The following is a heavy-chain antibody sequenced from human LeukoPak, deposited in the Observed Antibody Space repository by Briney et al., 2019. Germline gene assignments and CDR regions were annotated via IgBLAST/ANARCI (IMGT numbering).Heavy chain of an antibody. CDR1: GYTFTSYG. CDR2: ISAYNGNT. CDR3: ATRAALDSLGWYHSYYGMGV. Sequence: ASVKVSCKASGYTFTSYGISWVRQAPGQGLEWMGWISAYNGNTNYAQELQGRVTMTTDTSTSTAYMELRSLRSDDTAIYYCATRAALDSLGWYHSYYGMGVWGQGTAVTVSS. J-gene: IGHJ6*02. V-gene: IGHV1-18*01. D-gene: IGHD6-19*01.